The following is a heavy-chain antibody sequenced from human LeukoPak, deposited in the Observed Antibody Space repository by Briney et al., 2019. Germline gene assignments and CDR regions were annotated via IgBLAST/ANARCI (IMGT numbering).Heavy chain of an antibody. CDR3: ARSRGYYDSSGYPYFDY. CDR1: GGTFSSYA. CDR2: INAGNGNT. V-gene: IGHV1-3*01. Sequence: ASVKVSCKASGGTFSSYAISWVRQAPGQRLEWMGWINAGNGNTKYSQKFQGRVTITRDTSASTAYMELSSLRSEDTAVYYCARSRGYYDSSGYPYFDYWGQGILVSVSS. D-gene: IGHD3-22*01. J-gene: IGHJ4*02.